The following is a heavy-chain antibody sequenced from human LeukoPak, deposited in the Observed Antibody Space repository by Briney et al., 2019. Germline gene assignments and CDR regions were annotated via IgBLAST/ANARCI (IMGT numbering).Heavy chain of an antibody. CDR1: GGSISSSSYY. CDR2: IYYTGST. D-gene: IGHD5-12*01. J-gene: IGHJ3*02. CDR3: ARVYGAGYDFRGAFDI. V-gene: IGHV4-39*07. Sequence: PSETLSLTCTVSGGSISSSSYYWAWIRQPPGKGLEWIGSIYYTGSTYYNPSLKSRVTISVDTSKNQFSLKLSSVTAADTAVYYCARVYGAGYDFRGAFDIWGQGTMVTVSS.